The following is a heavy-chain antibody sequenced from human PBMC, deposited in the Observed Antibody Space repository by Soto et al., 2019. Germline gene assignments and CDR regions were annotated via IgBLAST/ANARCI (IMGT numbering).Heavy chain of an antibody. V-gene: IGHV1-46*01. Sequence: GASVKVSCKAPADTFTSYYIHWVRQAPGHGLEWMGIINPNGGSTRFAQTFQGRITMTRDTSTSTVYMELSSLRSEDTAVYYCARDAPGHYDFWSGFLDYWGQGTLVTVSS. CDR3: ARDAPGHYDFWSGFLDY. J-gene: IGHJ4*02. CDR1: ADTFTSYY. CDR2: INPNGGST. D-gene: IGHD3-3*01.